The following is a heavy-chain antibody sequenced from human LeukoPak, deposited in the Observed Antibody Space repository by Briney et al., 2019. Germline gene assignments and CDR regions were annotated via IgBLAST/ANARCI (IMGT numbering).Heavy chain of an antibody. J-gene: IGHJ4*02. CDR3: ARDGHCGGDCYLFDY. D-gene: IGHD2-21*02. CDR2: ISAYNGDT. CDR1: GYTFTSYG. V-gene: IGHV1-18*01. Sequence: ASVKVSCKASGYTFTSYGISWVRQAPGQGLEWMGWISAYNGDTNYAQNLQGRVTMTTDTSTTTAYMELRSLRSDDTAVYYCARDGHCGGDCYLFDYWGQGTLVTVSS.